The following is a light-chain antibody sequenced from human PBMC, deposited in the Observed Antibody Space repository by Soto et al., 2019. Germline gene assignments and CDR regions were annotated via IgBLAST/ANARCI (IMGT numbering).Light chain of an antibody. V-gene: IGKV3-15*01. J-gene: IGKJ1*01. CDR2: GAS. CDR1: QSIRSY. CDR3: KQYNHWPRT. Sequence: EVVMTQSPATLSVSPGERATPSCRASQSIRSYLAWYQQKLGQAPRLLIYGASTRAAGIPARFSGGGSGTEFTLTISSLQSEDFAVYYCKQYNHWPRTFGQGTKVDIK.